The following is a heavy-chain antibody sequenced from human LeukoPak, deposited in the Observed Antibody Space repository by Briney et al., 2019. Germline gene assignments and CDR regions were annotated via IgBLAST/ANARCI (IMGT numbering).Heavy chain of an antibody. CDR1: GYTFTSYG. CDR2: INPNSGGT. D-gene: IGHD3-10*01. J-gene: IGHJ4*02. CDR3: ARDHGSGSYYNFDY. Sequence: ASVKVSCKASGYTFTSYGISWVRQAPGQGLEWMGWINPNSGGTNYAQKFQGRVTMTRDTSISTAYMELSRLRSDDTAVYYCARDHGSGSYYNFDYWGQGTLVTVSS. V-gene: IGHV1-2*02.